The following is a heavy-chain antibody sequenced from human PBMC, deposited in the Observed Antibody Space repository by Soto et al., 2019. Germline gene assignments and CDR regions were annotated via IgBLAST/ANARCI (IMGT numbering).Heavy chain of an antibody. D-gene: IGHD6-13*01. CDR1: GFTFSGHA. V-gene: IGHV3-33*01. CDR3: ARDAPSLAPYALDV. CDR2: IWYDGSNK. Sequence: QVQVVESGGGVVQPGRSLRLSCTASGFTFSGHAMHWVRQPPGKGLEWVAQIWYDGSNKYYADSVKGRFTISRDNSKNTLYVQMDSLRVEDTAVYYCARDAPSLAPYALDVWGQGTSVTVSS. J-gene: IGHJ6*02.